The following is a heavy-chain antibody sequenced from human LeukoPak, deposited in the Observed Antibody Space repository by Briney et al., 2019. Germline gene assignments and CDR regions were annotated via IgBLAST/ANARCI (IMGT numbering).Heavy chain of an antibody. CDR1: GFTFSDYY. V-gene: IGHV3-11*04. CDR3: ARGNSYALYYMDV. CDR2: ISSSGSTI. D-gene: IGHD5-18*01. Sequence: PGGSLRLSCAASGFTFSDYYMSWIRQAPGKGLEWVSYISSSGSTIYYADSVKGRLTISRDNAKNSLYLQMNSLRAEDTAVYYCARGNSYALYYMDVWGKGTTVTVSS. J-gene: IGHJ6*03.